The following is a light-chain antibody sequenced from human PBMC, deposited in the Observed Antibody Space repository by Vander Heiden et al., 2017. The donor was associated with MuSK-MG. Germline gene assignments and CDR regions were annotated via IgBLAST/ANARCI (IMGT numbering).Light chain of an antibody. CDR1: SSDIGAYNY. CDR3: SSYTSSDSLV. CDR2: DVS. Sequence: QSALTQPASVSGSPGQSITIPCPGTSSDIGAYNYVSCYQQPPGKAPILMISDVSNRPAGVASRFSGSKSGNTASPSISGLQAEDEADYYCSSYTSSDSLVCGGGTKLTVL. V-gene: IGLV2-14*03. J-gene: IGLJ2*01.